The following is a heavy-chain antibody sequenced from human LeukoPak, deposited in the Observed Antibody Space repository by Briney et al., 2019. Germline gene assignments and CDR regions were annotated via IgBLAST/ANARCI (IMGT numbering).Heavy chain of an antibody. Sequence: GGSLRLSCAASGFTFSSYGMHWVRQAPGKGLEWVAVIWYDGSNKYYADSVKSRFTISRDNSKNTLYLQMNSLRAEDTAVYYCAKVRMYSSSSHYFDYWGQGTLVTVSS. V-gene: IGHV3-30*02. CDR2: IWYDGSNK. CDR3: AKVRMYSSSSHYFDY. D-gene: IGHD6-6*01. CDR1: GFTFSSYG. J-gene: IGHJ4*02.